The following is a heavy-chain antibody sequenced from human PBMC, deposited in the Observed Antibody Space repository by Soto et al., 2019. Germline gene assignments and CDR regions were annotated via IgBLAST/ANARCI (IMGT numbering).Heavy chain of an antibody. D-gene: IGHD3-22*01. V-gene: IGHV4-61*08. CDR3: ARLHRGYYQFYVDF. CDR1: GAYVSGGGYY. CDR2: IYYSGGT. J-gene: IGHJ4*02. Sequence: PSETLSLTFTVSGAYVSGGGYYWSWIRQPPGQGLEWIGCIYYSGGTNYNPSLESRVTISLDRSKNQFSLNLSSVTAADTAVYYCARLHRGYYQFYVDFWGQGTMSTVSS.